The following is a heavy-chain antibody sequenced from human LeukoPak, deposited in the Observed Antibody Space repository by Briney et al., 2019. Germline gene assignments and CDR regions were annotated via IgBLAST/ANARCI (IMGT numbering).Heavy chain of an antibody. Sequence: PSETLSLTCTVSGASISSSSYYWGWIRQPPGKGLEWIGSIYYSGSTYYNPSLKSRVTISEDTSKNQFSLKLSSVTAADTAVYYCARGRAGAGCYIDVWGKGTTVTVS. D-gene: IGHD6-13*01. CDR1: GASISSSSYY. V-gene: IGHV4-39*01. CDR2: IYYSGST. J-gene: IGHJ6*03. CDR3: ARGRAGAGCYIDV.